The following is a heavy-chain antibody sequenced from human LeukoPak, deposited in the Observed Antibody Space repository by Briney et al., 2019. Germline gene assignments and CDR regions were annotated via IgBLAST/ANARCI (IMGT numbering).Heavy chain of an antibody. D-gene: IGHD2-21*01. CDR1: RFIFCSYE. Sequence: GGSLRLSRVPSRFIFCSYEMNWVRPAPRKGRGWVSYISSSGDVIYYADSVKGGFTISRDNAKNSLYLQMNSLTAEDTAVYYCARETVNCGGDCYDYWGQGTLVTVSS. CDR2: ISSSGDVI. J-gene: IGHJ4*02. CDR3: ARETVNCGGDCYDY. V-gene: IGHV3-48*03.